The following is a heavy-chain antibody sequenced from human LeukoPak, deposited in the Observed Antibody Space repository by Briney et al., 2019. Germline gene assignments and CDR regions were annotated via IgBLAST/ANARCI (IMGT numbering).Heavy chain of an antibody. V-gene: IGHV2-70*11. CDR3: ARILEYSSSWPLIDY. CDR2: IDWDDDK. Sequence: SGPALVKPTQTLTLTCTFSGFSLSTSGMCVSWIRQPPGKALEWLARIDWDDDKYYSTSLKTRLTISKDTSKNQVVLTMTNMDPVDTATYYCARILEYSSSWPLIDYWGQGTLVTVSS. CDR1: GFSLSTSGMC. D-gene: IGHD6-13*01. J-gene: IGHJ4*02.